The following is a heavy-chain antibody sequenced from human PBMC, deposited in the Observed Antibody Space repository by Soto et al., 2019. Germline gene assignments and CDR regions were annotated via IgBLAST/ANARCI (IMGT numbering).Heavy chain of an antibody. D-gene: IGHD3-3*01. CDR1: GGSISSYY. CDR2: IYYSGST. Sequence: SETLSLTCTVSGGSISSYYWSWIRQPPGKGLEWIGYIYYSGSTNYNPSLKSRVTISVDTSKNQFSLKLSSVTAADTAVYYCARVYGRGAEYDFWSGYYNDYYYYMEVWGKGTTVTVSS. V-gene: IGHV4-59*01. J-gene: IGHJ6*03. CDR3: ARVYGRGAEYDFWSGYYNDYYYYMEV.